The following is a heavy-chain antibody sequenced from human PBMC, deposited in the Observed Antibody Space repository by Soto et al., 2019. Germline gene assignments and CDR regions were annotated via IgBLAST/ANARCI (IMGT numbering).Heavy chain of an antibody. CDR2: IDPKSGGT. CDR3: ARVPREIILVGMDV. Sequence: QLVQSGAEVKKPGASVKVSCKTSGPTFIAYYIHWVRQAPGQGLEWMGWIDPKSGGTTYEQKFLGRVTMTRDASINTAYMELNRLTSDDTAVYYCARVPREIILVGMDVWGQGTTVTVSS. CDR1: GPTFIAYY. D-gene: IGHD2-2*01. J-gene: IGHJ6*02. V-gene: IGHV1-2*02.